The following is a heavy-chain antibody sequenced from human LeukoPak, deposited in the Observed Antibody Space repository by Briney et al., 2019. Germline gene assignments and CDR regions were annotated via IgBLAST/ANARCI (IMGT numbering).Heavy chain of an antibody. J-gene: IGHJ2*01. V-gene: IGHV4-59*08. CDR2: IYYSGST. Sequence: PSETLSLTCTVSGVSISSYPRSWIRQPPGKGLEWIGYIYYSGSTNYNPSLKSRVTISVDTSKNQFSLKLSSVTAADTAVYYCARRGSSGLYSGLGHWYFDLWGRGTLVTVSS. D-gene: IGHD6-19*01. CDR3: ARRGSSGLYSGLGHWYFDL. CDR1: GVSISSYP.